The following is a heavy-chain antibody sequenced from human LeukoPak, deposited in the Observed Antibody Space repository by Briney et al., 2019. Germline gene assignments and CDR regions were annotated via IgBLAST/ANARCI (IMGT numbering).Heavy chain of an antibody. CDR3: ARDQEAFNY. CDR1: GYSFTSNY. J-gene: IGHJ4*02. Sequence: ASVKVSCKASGYSFTSNYIHWVRQASGQGLEWMGMIYPRDGSTSYAQKFQGRVTVTRDTSTSTVHMELSGLRSEDTAVYYCARDQEAFNYWGQGTLVTVSS. CDR2: IYPRDGST. V-gene: IGHV1-46*01.